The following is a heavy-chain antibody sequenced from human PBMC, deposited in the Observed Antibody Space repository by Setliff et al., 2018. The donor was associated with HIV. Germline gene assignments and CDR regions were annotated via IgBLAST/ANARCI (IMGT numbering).Heavy chain of an antibody. CDR1: GFSLSNTRMG. Sequence: SGPTLVNPTETLTLTCTVSGFSLSNTRMGVSWIRQPPGKALEWLAHIFSNDEKSYSISLKSRLTISKDTSKSQVVLTMTNMDPVDTATYYCAHPSSGWFDHWGQGTLVTVSS. CDR3: AHPSSGWFDH. V-gene: IGHV2-26*01. D-gene: IGHD6-19*01. J-gene: IGHJ5*02. CDR2: IFSNDEK.